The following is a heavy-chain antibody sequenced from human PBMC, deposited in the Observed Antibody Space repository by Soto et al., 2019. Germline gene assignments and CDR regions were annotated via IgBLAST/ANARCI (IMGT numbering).Heavy chain of an antibody. CDR1: GYTFTSYY. CDR2: INPSGGST. CDR3: ARDMERDYDSSGYLDY. J-gene: IGHJ4*02. Sequence: ASVKVSCKASGYTFTSYYMHWVRQAPGQGLEWMGIINPSGGSTSYAQKFQGRVTMTRDTSTSTVYMELSSLRSEDTAVYYCARDMERDYDSSGYLDYWGQGTLVTVSS. V-gene: IGHV1-46*01. D-gene: IGHD3-22*01.